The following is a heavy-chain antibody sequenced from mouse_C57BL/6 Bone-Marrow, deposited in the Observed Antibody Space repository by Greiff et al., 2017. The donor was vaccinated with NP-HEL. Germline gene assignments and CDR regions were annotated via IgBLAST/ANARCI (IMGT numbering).Heavy chain of an antibody. Sequence: EVKLVESGGDLVKPGGSLKLSCAASGFTFSSYGMSWVRQTPDKRLEWVATISSGGSYTYYPDSVKGRFTISRDNAKNTLYLQMSSLKSEDTAMYYCARPYYGDTWFAYWGQGTLVTVSA. CDR1: GFTFSSYG. J-gene: IGHJ3*01. CDR2: ISSGGSYT. D-gene: IGHD1-1*01. CDR3: ARPYYGDTWFAY. V-gene: IGHV5-6*01.